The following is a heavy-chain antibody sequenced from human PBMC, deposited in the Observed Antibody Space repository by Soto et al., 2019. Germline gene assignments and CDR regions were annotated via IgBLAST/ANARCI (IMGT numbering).Heavy chain of an antibody. CDR1: GFTFSSYG. Sequence: QVQLVESGGGMVQPGRSLRLSCAASGFTFSSYGMHWVRQAPGKGLEWVAVISYDGSNKYYADSVKGRFTISRDNSKNTLYLQMNSLRAEDTAVYYCAKDCRVWWERGGFDYWGQGTLVTVSS. CDR3: AKDCRVWWERGGFDY. J-gene: IGHJ4*02. V-gene: IGHV3-30*18. CDR2: ISYDGSNK. D-gene: IGHD1-26*01.